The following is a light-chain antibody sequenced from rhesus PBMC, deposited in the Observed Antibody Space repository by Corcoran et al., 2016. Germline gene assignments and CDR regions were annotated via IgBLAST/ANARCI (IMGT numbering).Light chain of an antibody. CDR2: KAS. V-gene: IGKV1-22*01. J-gene: IGKJ1*01. Sequence: DIQMTQSPSSLSASVGDTVTITCRASQSITSWLAWYQQKPGKAPKLLIYKASTLQSGVPSRVSGSGSWTDFVLTIRSLQSENFVSYYCPRYDSSPWTFGQGTKVEIK. CDR1: QSITSW. CDR3: PRYDSSPWT.